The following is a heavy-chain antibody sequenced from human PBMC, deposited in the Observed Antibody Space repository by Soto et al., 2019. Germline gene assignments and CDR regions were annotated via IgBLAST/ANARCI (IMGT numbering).Heavy chain of an antibody. Sequence: VRPMRLSCAASGVTFSSYGMHWVRQAPGKGLEWVSSISSSSSYIYYADSVKGRFTISRDNAKNSLYLQMNSLRAEDTAVYYCARPAYGIPNWGQGTLVTVSS. D-gene: IGHD1-20*01. CDR1: GVTFSSYG. J-gene: IGHJ4*02. CDR3: ARPAYGIPN. CDR2: ISSSSSYI. V-gene: IGHV3-21*01.